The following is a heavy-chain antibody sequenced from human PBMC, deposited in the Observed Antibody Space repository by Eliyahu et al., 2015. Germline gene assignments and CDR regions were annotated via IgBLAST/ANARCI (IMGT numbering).Heavy chain of an antibody. V-gene: IGHV4-39*01. D-gene: IGHD3-10*01. CDR3: ARGLSGSYSFWFDP. CDR2: VYYSGTI. Sequence: QLQVQESGPGLVKPSXTLSLTCTVXXXSIXSSNYYWGWIRQPPGKGLEXIGSVYYSGTIYYNPSLKSRVTISVDTSKNQFSLKLSSVTAADTAVYYCARGLSGSYSFWFDPWGQGTLVTVSS. CDR1: XXSIXSSNYY. J-gene: IGHJ5*02.